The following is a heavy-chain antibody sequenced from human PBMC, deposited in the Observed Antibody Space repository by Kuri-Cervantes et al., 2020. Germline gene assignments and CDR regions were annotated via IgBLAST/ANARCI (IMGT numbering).Heavy chain of an antibody. CDR2: IYYSGST. J-gene: IGHJ5*02. Sequence: GSLRLSCTVSGGSISSYYWSWIRQPPGKGLEWIGYIYYSGSTNYNPFLKSRVTISVDTSKNQFSLKLSSVTAADTAVYYCARGSGSYYNVWFDPWGQGTLVTFSS. CDR3: ARGSGSYYNVWFDP. D-gene: IGHD3-10*01. V-gene: IGHV4-59*01. CDR1: GGSISSYY.